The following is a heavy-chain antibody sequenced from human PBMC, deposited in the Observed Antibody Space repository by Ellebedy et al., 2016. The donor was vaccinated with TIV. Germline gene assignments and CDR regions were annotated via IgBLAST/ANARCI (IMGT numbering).Heavy chain of an antibody. D-gene: IGHD5-24*01. CDR3: AREGRDGYNFDY. V-gene: IGHV3-48*02. CDR2: ISGSGVTI. J-gene: IGHJ4*02. CDR1: GFTFSSYN. Sequence: PGGSLRLSCAASGFTFSSYNMNWVRQAPGKGLEWVSFISGSGVTIYYADSVRGRFTISRDNAKNSLYLQMSSLRDEDTAVYYCAREGRDGYNFDYWGQGTLVTVSS.